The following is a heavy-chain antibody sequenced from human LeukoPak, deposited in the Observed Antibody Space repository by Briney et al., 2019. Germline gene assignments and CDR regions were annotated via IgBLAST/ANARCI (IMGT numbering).Heavy chain of an antibody. J-gene: IGHJ6*02. CDR2: IYYSGST. V-gene: IGHV4-59*11. CDR1: GGSISSHY. Sequence: PSETLSLTCTVSGGSISSHYWSWIRQPPGKGLEWIGYIYYSGSTNYNPSLKSRVTISVDTSKNQFSLKLSSVTAADTAVYYCARDYYGSGSYYYGMDVWGQGTTVTVSS. D-gene: IGHD3-10*01. CDR3: ARDYYGSGSYYYGMDV.